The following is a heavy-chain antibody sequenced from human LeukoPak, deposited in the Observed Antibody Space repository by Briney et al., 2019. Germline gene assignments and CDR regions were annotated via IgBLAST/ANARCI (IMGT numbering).Heavy chain of an antibody. J-gene: IGHJ4*02. CDR1: RFTFNIHY. D-gene: IGHD3-16*02. Sequence: GVFLRLSCVASRFTFNIHYMLWVRQARGKGLEWVSTSSGSGGTTYYADSVKGRFSISRDNSKNTLYLHMNSLRAEDTAVYYCVAQKRGTSRPYYFDYWGQGTLLTVSS. CDR2: SSGSGGTT. CDR3: VAQKRGTSRPYYFDY. V-gene: IGHV3-23*01.